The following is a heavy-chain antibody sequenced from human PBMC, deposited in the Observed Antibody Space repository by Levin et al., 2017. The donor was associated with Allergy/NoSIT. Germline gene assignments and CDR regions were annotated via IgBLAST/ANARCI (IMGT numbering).Heavy chain of an antibody. J-gene: IGHJ4*02. CDR3: AKKGRTSGPNIES. V-gene: IGHV3-30*02. D-gene: IGHD6-19*01. CDR1: GFTFSNFG. Sequence: PGGSLRLSCAASGFTFSNFGMHWVRQAPGKGLEWVASIWFDGTNQYYADSVKGRFTISRDNSKNTVYLQMNSLRTEDTAAYYCAKKGRTSGPNIESWGQGTLVTVSS. CDR2: IWFDGTNQ.